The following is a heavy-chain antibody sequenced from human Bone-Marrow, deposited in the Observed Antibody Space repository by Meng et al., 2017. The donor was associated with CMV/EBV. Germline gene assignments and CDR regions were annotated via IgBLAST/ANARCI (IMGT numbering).Heavy chain of an antibody. CDR3: ARRGLRQLGVYYYYGMDV. CDR1: GFTFSSYA. J-gene: IGHJ6*02. D-gene: IGHD6-6*01. Sequence: GGSLRLSCAASGFTFSSYAMHWVRQAPGKGLEWVAVISYDGSNKYYADSVKGRFTISRDNSKNTLYLQMNSLRAEDTAVYYCARRGLRQLGVYYYYGMDVWGQGTTVTVSS. CDR2: ISYDGSNK. V-gene: IGHV3-30*04.